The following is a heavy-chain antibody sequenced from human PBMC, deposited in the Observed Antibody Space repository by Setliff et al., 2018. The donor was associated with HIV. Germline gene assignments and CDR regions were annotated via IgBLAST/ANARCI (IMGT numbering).Heavy chain of an antibody. V-gene: IGHV3-53*01. CDR3: AKDPHNIYLFYFHYMDV. J-gene: IGHJ6*03. CDR2: IYGGAST. Sequence: PGGSLRLSCAASGFRFSDYYMNWIRQAPGKGLEWLSTIYGGASTYYADSVKGRFTISRDNSKNTIFLQIDNLGAEDTAIYYCAKDPHNIYLFYFHYMDVWGKGTTVTVSS. CDR1: GFRFSDYY.